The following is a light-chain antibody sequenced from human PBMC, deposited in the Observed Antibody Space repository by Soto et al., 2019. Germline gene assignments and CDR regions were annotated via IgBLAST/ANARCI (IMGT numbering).Light chain of an antibody. CDR1: SSDIGGYNY. V-gene: IGLV2-14*01. Sequence: QSALTQPASVSGSPGQSITISCTGTSSDIGGYNYVSWYQQHPGKAPKLMIYEVTNRPSGVSSRFSGSKSGNTASLTISVLQAEDEADYYCSSYTSSSTLAFGGGTKLTVL. J-gene: IGLJ3*02. CDR3: SSYTSSSTLA. CDR2: EVT.